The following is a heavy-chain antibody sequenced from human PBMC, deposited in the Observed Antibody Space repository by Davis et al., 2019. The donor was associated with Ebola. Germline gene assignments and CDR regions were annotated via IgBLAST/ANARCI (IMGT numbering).Heavy chain of an antibody. CDR2: ISSSSTTI. V-gene: IGHV3-48*02. CDR3: TRSYYYYYMDV. J-gene: IGHJ6*03. CDR1: GFTFSSYS. Sequence: GESLKISCAASGFTFSSYSMNWVRQAPGKGLEWVSYISSSSTTIHYADSVRGRFTISRDNAKNSLSLQMSSLRDEDTALYYCTRSYYYYYMDVWGKGTTVTVSS.